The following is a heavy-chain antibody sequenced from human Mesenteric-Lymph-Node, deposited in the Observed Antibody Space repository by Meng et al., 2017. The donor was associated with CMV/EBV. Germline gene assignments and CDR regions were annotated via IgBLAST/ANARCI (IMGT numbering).Heavy chain of an antibody. CDR1: VGSISRRSHS. J-gene: IGHJ5*02. D-gene: IGHD5-12*01. Sequence: SVGSISRRSHSWGWIRQPPGKGLEWIGNFYYSGSTYYSPSLKSRVTISVDTSKNQFSLKLSSVTAADTAVYYCARHSPYIANWFDPWGQGTLVTVSS. V-gene: IGHV4-39*01. CDR3: ARHSPYIANWFDP. CDR2: FYYSGST.